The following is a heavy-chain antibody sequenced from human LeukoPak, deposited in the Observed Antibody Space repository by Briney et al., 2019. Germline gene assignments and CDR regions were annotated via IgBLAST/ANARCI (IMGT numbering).Heavy chain of an antibody. J-gene: IGHJ6*03. Sequence: PSETLSLTCAVYGGSFSGYYWSWIRQPPGKGLEWFGEINHSGSTNYNPSLKSRVTISVDTSKNQFSLKLRSVTAADTAVYYCARHFRPDPSNDCSGGSCYSPHYYYYMDVWGKGTTVTISS. CDR3: ARHFRPDPSNDCSGGSCYSPHYYYYMDV. CDR1: GGSFSGYY. D-gene: IGHD2-15*01. V-gene: IGHV4-34*01. CDR2: INHSGST.